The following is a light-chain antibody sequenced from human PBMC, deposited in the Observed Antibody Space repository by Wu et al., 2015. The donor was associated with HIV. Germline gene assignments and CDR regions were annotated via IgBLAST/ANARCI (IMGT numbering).Light chain of an antibody. CDR3: QQRSNWPYT. CDR2: GAS. CDR1: QRVSTF. J-gene: IGKJ2*01. Sequence: SLSPRGRDATLLRRRASQRVSTFVAWYQHRPGQAPRLVVYGASNRATGIPARFSGSGSETDFTLTISSLEPEDFAVYYCQQRSNWPYTFGQGTKVEIK. V-gene: IGKV3-11*01.